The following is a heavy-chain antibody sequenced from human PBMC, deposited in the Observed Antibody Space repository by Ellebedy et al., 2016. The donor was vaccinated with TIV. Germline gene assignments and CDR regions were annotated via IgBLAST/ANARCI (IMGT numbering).Heavy chain of an antibody. Sequence: SETLSLXXTVYGGSFSGYYWSWIRQPPGKGLEWIGDINHSGSTNYNPSLKSRVSISVDTSKNQFSLKLSSVTAADTAVYYCARGLGRDFDYWGQGTLVTVSS. CDR3: ARGLGRDFDY. J-gene: IGHJ4*02. CDR1: GGSFSGYY. V-gene: IGHV4-34*01. CDR2: INHSGST.